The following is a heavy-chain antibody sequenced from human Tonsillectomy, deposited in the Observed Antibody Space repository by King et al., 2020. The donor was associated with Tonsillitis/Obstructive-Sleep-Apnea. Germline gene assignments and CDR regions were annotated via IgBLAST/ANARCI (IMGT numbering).Heavy chain of an antibody. CDR1: GFTFSSYG. J-gene: IGHJ4*02. CDR2: ISYDGSNK. Sequence: VQLVESGGGVVQPGRSLRLSCAASGFTFSSYGMHWVRQAPGKGLEWVAVISYDGSNKYYADSVKGRFTISRDNSKNTLYLQMNSLRAEDTAVYYCAKWGESIAARQYYFDYWGQGTLVTVSS. V-gene: IGHV3-30*18. CDR3: AKWGESIAARQYYFDY. D-gene: IGHD6-6*01.